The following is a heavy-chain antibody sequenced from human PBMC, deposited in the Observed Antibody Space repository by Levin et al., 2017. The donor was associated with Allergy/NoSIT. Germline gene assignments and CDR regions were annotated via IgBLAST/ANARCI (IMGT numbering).Heavy chain of an antibody. CDR1: GFTFSDYF. D-gene: IGHD6-13*01. Sequence: TGESLKISCAASGFTFSDYFMSWIRQAPGKGPEWIAHISNSATDLYYADSVKGRFTVSRDNAKESLYLHLSSLRAEDTAVYYCARVSQTVAAGIFDYWGQGTLVTVSS. V-gene: IGHV3-11*01. CDR3: ARVSQTVAAGIFDY. CDR2: ISNSATDL. J-gene: IGHJ4*02.